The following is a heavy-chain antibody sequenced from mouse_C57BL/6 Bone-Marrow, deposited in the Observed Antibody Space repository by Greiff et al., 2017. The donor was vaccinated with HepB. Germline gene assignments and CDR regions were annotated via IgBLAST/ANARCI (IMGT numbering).Heavy chain of an antibody. Sequence: EVKLQESGPGLAKPSQTLSLTCSVTGYSITSDYWNWIRKFPGNKLEYMGYISYSGSTYYNPSLKSRISITRDTSKNQYYLQLNSVTTEDTATYYCARRRRYDGYHKGYYAMDYWGQGTSVTVSS. D-gene: IGHD2-3*01. V-gene: IGHV3-8*01. J-gene: IGHJ4*01. CDR3: ARRRRYDGYHKGYYAMDY. CDR2: ISYSGST. CDR1: GYSITSDY.